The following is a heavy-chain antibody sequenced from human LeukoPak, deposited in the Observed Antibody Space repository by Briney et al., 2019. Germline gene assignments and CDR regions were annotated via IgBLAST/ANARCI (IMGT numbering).Heavy chain of an antibody. J-gene: IGHJ4*02. CDR2: IYYSGST. CDR3: ARSFSPNYYDLLDY. Sequence: SETLSLTCTVSGGSLSTYYLSWIRQPPGKGLEWMGDIYYSGSTNYNPSLKSRVTISLDTSKNEFSLKLNSVTAADTAMYYCARSFSPNYYDLLDYWGQGTLVTVSS. V-gene: IGHV4-59*01. CDR1: GGSLSTYY. D-gene: IGHD3-22*01.